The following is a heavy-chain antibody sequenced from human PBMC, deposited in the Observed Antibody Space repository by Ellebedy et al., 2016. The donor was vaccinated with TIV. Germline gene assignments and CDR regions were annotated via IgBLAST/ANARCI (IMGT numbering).Heavy chain of an antibody. D-gene: IGHD2-15*01. Sequence: ASVKVSCXASGYTFTGYYIHWVRQAPGQGLEWMGWINPNSGDTDYAQKFPGRVTMTRDTSISTAYMELSRLTSDDTAVYFCARYYCTRGNCYPFDYWGQGTLVTVSS. CDR3: ARYYCTRGNCYPFDY. J-gene: IGHJ4*02. CDR2: INPNSGDT. V-gene: IGHV1-2*02. CDR1: GYTFTGYY.